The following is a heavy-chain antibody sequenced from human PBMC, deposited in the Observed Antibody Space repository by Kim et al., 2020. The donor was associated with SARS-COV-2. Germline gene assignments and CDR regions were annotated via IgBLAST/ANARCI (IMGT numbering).Heavy chain of an antibody. CDR3: ARDSAPPYWVVVVAVNEDAFDI. D-gene: IGHD2-15*01. V-gene: IGHV3-30*04. Sequence: GGSLRLSCAASGFTFSSYAMHWVRQAPGRGLEWVAVISYDGSNKYYADSVKGRFTISRDNSKNTLYLQMNSLRAEDTAVYYCARDSAPPYWVVVVAVNEDAFDIWGQGTMVTVSS. J-gene: IGHJ3*02. CDR2: ISYDGSNK. CDR1: GFTFSSYA.